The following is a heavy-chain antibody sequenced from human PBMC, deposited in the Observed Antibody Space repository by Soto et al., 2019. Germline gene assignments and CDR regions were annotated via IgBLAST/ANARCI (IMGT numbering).Heavy chain of an antibody. CDR2: IIPILGIA. Sequence: VASVKVSCKASGGTFSSYTISWVRQAPGQRLEWMGRIIPILGIANYAQKFQGRVTITADKSTSTAYMELSSLRSEDTAVYYCARADCSGGSCYLWSRYWFDPWGQGTLVTVSS. V-gene: IGHV1-69*02. CDR3: ARADCSGGSCYLWSRYWFDP. CDR1: GGTFSSYT. D-gene: IGHD2-15*01. J-gene: IGHJ5*02.